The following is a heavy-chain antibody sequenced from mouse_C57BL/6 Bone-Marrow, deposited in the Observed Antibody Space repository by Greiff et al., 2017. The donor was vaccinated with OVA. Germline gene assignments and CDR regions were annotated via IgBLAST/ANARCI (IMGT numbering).Heavy chain of an antibody. CDR3: TRRGGSSFDY. Sequence: VQLQQSGAELVRPGASVTLSCKASGYTFTDYEMHWVKQTPVHGLEWIGAIDPETGGTAYNQKFKGKAILTADKSSSTAYMELRSLTSEDSAVYYCTRRGGSSFDYWGQGTTLTVSS. CDR1: GYTFTDYE. D-gene: IGHD1-1*01. J-gene: IGHJ2*01. V-gene: IGHV1-15*01. CDR2: IDPETGGT.